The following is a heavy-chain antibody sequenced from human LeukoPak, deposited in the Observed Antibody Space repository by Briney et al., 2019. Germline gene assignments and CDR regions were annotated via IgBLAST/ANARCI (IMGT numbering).Heavy chain of an antibody. Sequence: SETLSLTCAVFAASISNYYWSWIRQAPGKGLEWIGYISTSGSTNYNPSLKSRVSISLDTSENRFSLNLNFVTAADTAVYYCASPRSGYRYTFDYWGQGALVTVSS. CDR1: AASISNYY. J-gene: IGHJ4*02. D-gene: IGHD3-22*01. V-gene: IGHV4-4*09. CDR3: ASPRSGYRYTFDY. CDR2: ISTSGST.